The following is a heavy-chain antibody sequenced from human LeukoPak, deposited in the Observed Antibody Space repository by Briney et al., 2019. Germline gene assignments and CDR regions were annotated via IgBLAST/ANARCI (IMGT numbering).Heavy chain of an antibody. CDR2: ISSSGSTI. D-gene: IGHD3-22*01. J-gene: IGHJ3*02. V-gene: IGHV3-48*03. CDR3: ARDLGDDSSGYSINDAFDI. Sequence: PGGSLRLSCAASGFTFSSYEMNWVRQAPGKGLEWVSYISSSGSTIYYADSVKGRFTISRDNAKNSLYLQMNSLRAEDTAVYYCARDLGDDSSGYSINDAFDIWGQGTMVTVSS. CDR1: GFTFSSYE.